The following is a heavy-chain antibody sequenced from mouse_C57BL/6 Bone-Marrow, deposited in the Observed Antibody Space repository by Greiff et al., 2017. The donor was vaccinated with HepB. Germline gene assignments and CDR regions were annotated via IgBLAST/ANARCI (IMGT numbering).Heavy chain of an antibody. CDR1: GYTFTDYY. D-gene: IGHD1-1*01. CDR2: IFPGSGST. Sequence: VKLMESGPELVKPGASVKISCKASGYTFTDYYINWVKQRPGQGLEWIGWIFPGSGSTYYNEKFKGKATLTVDKSSSTAYMLLSSLTSEDSAVYFCARLGGTTVVDYWGQGTTLTVSS. V-gene: IGHV1-75*01. J-gene: IGHJ2*01. CDR3: ARLGGTTVVDY.